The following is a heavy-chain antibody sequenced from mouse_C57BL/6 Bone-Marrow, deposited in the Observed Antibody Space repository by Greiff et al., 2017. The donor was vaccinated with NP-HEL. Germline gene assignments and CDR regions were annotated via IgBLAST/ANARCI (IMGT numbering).Heavy chain of an antibody. CDR3: ARRDYYGSSSFWYFDV. V-gene: IGHV5-17*01. J-gene: IGHJ1*03. Sequence: EVNLVESGGGLVKPGGSLKLSCAASGFTFSDYGMHWVRQAPEKGLEWVAYISSGSSTIYYADTVKGRFTISRDNAKNTLFLQMTSLRSEDTAMYYCARRDYYGSSSFWYFDVWGTGTTVTVSS. CDR2: ISSGSSTI. CDR1: GFTFSDYG. D-gene: IGHD1-1*01.